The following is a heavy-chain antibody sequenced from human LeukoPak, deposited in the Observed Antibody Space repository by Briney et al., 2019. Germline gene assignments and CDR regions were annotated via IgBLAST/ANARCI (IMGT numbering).Heavy chain of an antibody. V-gene: IGHV3-30*04. D-gene: IGHD6-13*01. Sequence: GRSLRLSCAASGFTFSTYVIHWVRQAPGKGLEWVAVISEDGSKKYYADSVKGRFTISRDNSKKTLYLQMNSLRTEDTAVYYCARERIATTGTGWIDPWGQGTLVTVSS. CDR1: GFTFSTYV. J-gene: IGHJ5*02. CDR2: ISEDGSKK. CDR3: ARERIATTGTGWIDP.